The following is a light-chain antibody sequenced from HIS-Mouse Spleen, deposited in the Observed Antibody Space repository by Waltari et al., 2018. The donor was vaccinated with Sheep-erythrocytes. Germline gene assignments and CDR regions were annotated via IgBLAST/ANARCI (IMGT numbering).Light chain of an antibody. CDR3: CSYAGSSTPWV. CDR2: EGS. Sequence: QSALTQPASVSGSPGQSITISCTGTSSAVGRHNLVSWYQQHPGKAPKLMIYEGSKRPSGVSNRFSGSKSGNTASLTISGLQAEDEADYYCCSYAGSSTPWVFGGGTKLTVL. J-gene: IGLJ3*02. CDR1: SSAVGRHNL. V-gene: IGLV2-23*01.